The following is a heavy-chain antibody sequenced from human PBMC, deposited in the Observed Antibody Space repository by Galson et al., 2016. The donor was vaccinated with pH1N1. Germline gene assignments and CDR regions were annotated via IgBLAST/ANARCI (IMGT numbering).Heavy chain of an antibody. V-gene: IGHV1-8*01. J-gene: IGHJ4*02. Sequence: SVKVSCKASGYTFTDYDINWVRQGTGQGLEWMGWMNPNNDNTGYARKFQGRVTMTRNTSISTAYMELSSLRSEDTAVYYCARGGYCSGGSCYDVFDYWCQGTLVTVS. CDR2: MNPNNDNT. CDR1: GYTFTDYD. CDR3: ARGGYCSGGSCYDVFDY. D-gene: IGHD2-15*01.